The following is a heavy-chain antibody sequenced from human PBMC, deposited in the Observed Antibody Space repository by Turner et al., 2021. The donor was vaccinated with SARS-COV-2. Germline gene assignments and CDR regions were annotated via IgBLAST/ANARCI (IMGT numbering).Heavy chain of an antibody. CDR2: ISSDGSNK. CDR1: GFTFSSYG. D-gene: IGHD6-25*01. CDR3: AKCGYQYYHYYYMDV. Sequence: QVQLVESGGGVVQHGRSLRLSCAASGFTFSSYGMHWVRPAPGKGLEWMAVISSDGSNKYYADSVMGRFTISRDNSKNTLYLQMSSLRAEDTAVYYCAKCGYQYYHYYYMDVWGKGTTVTVSS. V-gene: IGHV3-30*18. J-gene: IGHJ6*03.